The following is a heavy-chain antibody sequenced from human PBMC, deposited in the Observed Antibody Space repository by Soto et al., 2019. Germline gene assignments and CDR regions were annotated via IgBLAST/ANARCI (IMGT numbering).Heavy chain of an antibody. CDR1: GGSISGGVYY. CDR3: AREVIPLTTDWYFDL. J-gene: IGHJ2*01. V-gene: IGHV4-30-4*01. CDR2: IYASGST. D-gene: IGHD4-17*01. Sequence: QVQLQESGPGLVKPSETLSLTCTVSGGSISGGVYYWSWIRQPPGKGLEWIGYIYASGSTYYNPSLKSRVTISVDTSNNQFSLRLTCVTAADSAVYYCAREVIPLTTDWYFDLWGRGTLVTVSP.